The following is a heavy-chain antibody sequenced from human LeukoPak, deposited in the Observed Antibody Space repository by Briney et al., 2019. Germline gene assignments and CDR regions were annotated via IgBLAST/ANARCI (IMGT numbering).Heavy chain of an antibody. J-gene: IGHJ6*02. D-gene: IGHD3-10*01. CDR3: AKDLVHYYGSGSYPAGYYYYGMDV. CDR2: FYSGGDR. Sequence: GGSLRLSCAASGFTVSTNYMSWVRQAPGKGLEWVSVFYSGGDRYYADSVKGRFTISRDSSKNTLYLQMNSLRAEDTAVYYCAKDLVHYYGSGSYPAGYYYYGMDVWGQGTTVTVSS. V-gene: IGHV3-53*01. CDR1: GFTVSTNY.